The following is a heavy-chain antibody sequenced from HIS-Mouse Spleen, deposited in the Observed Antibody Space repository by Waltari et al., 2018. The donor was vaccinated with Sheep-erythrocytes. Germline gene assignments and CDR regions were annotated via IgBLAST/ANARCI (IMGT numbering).Heavy chain of an antibody. V-gene: IGHV3-21*01. D-gene: IGHD1-26*01. CDR2: ISSSSSYI. Sequence: EVQLVESGGGLVKPGGSLSLSCAASGFTFSSYSMNWVRQAPGKGRGWVSSISSSSSYIYYADSVKGRFTISRDNAKNSLYLQMNSLRAEDTAVYYCARVASGATFDYWGQGTLVTVSS. J-gene: IGHJ4*02. CDR1: GFTFSSYS. CDR3: ARVASGATFDY.